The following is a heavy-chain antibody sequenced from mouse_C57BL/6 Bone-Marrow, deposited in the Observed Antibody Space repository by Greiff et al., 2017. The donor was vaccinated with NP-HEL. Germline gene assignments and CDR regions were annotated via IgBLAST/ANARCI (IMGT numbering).Heavy chain of an antibody. CDR3: ATPQDY. Sequence: VKLQQPGAELVKPGASVKLSCKASGYTFTSYWMQWVKQRPGQGLEWIGEIDPSDSYTNYNQKFKGKATLTVDTSSSTAYMQLSSLTSEDSAVYYCATPQDYWGQGTSVTVSS. CDR2: IDPSDSYT. CDR1: GYTFTSYW. J-gene: IGHJ4*01. V-gene: IGHV1-50*01.